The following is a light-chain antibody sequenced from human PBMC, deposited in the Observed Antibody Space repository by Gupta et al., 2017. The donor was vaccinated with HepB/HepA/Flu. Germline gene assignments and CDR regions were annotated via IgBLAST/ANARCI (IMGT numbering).Light chain of an antibody. J-gene: IGLJ2*01. Sequence: QSGLTLPASMSGSPGQSIIISCPGTSSDVGGFNYVSWYQQHPGKATKLMIYDDSDRPAGGSNRFSGSKSGNTASLTIAGLQAEDEADYYCSSYTTGDGGIFGGGNKLTVL. CDR2: DDS. CDR3: SSYTTGDGGI. V-gene: IGLV2-14*03. CDR1: SSDVGGFNY.